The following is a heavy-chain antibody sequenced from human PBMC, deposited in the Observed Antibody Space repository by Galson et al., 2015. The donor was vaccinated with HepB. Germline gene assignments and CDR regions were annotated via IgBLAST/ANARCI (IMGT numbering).Heavy chain of an antibody. Sequence: SVKVSCKASGYTFTSYGISWVRQAPGQGLEWMGWISAYNGNTNYAQKLQGRVTMTTDTSTSTAYMELRSLRSDDTAVYYCARSPTYDFWSGPPPYYYYMDVWGKGTTVTVSS. V-gene: IGHV1-18*01. J-gene: IGHJ6*03. CDR1: GYTFTSYG. CDR2: ISAYNGNT. D-gene: IGHD3-3*01. CDR3: ARSPTYDFWSGPPPYYYYMDV.